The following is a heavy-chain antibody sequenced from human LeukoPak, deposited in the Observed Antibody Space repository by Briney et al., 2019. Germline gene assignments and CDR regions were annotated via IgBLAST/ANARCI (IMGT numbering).Heavy chain of an antibody. D-gene: IGHD3-22*01. V-gene: IGHV4-34*01. CDR3: ALSRAGYYDSSGPSWAFDI. CDR1: GVSFSGYY. CDR2: INHSGST. Sequence: SETLSLTCAVYGVSFSGYYWSWIRQPPGKGLEWIGEINHSGSTNYNPSLKSRVTISVDTSKNQFSLKLSSVTAADTAVYYCALSRAGYYDSSGPSWAFDIWGQGTMVTVSS. J-gene: IGHJ3*02.